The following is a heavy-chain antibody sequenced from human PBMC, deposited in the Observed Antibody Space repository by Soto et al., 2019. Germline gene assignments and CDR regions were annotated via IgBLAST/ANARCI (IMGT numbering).Heavy chain of an antibody. CDR1: GYTFTSYA. CDR3: ARSIVVVTAADY. CDR2: INAGNGNT. J-gene: IGHJ4*02. D-gene: IGHD2-21*02. V-gene: IGHV1-3*01. Sequence: VKVSCKASGYTFTSYAMHWVRQAPGQRLEWMGWINAGNGNTKYSQKFQGRVTITRDTSASTAYMELSSLSSEDTAVYYCARSIVVVTAADYWGQGTLVTVSS.